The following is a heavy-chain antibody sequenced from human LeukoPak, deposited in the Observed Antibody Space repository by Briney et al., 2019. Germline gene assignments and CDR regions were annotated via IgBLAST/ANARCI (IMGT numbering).Heavy chain of an antibody. V-gene: IGHV1-18*01. CDR2: ISAYNGNT. D-gene: IGHD3-3*01. J-gene: IGHJ4*02. CDR3: AKVYYDFWSGYYTGIPPLYFDY. CDR1: GYTFTSYG. Sequence: ASVKVSCKASGYTFTSYGISWVRQAPGQGLEWMGWISAYNGNTNYAQKLQGRVTMTTDTSTSTAYMELRSLRSDDTAVYYCAKVYYDFWSGYYTGIPPLYFDYWGQGTLVTVSS.